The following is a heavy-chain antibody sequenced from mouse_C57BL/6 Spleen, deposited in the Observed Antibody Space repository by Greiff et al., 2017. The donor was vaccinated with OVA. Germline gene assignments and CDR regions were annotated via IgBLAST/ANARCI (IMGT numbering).Heavy chain of an antibody. CDR3: ARDYGISWFAY. CDR1: GYTFTSYW. D-gene: IGHD2-1*01. Sequence: QVQLQQSGAELVKPGASVKLSCKASGYTFTSYWMHWVKQRPGQGLEWIGMIHPNSGSTNYNEKFKSKATLTVDKSSSTAYMQLSSLTSEDSAVYYCARDYGISWFAYWGQGTLVTVSA. V-gene: IGHV1-64*01. CDR2: IHPNSGST. J-gene: IGHJ3*01.